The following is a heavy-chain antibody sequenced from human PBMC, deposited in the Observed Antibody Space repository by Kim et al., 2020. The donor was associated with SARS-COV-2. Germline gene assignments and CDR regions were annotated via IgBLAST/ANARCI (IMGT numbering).Heavy chain of an antibody. CDR1: GGSISSSSYY. J-gene: IGHJ4*02. V-gene: IGHV4-39*01. CDR3: ARLAPQGPPHY. CDR2: IYYSGST. Sequence: SETLSLTCTVSGGSISSSSYYWGWIRQPPGKGLEWIGSIYYSGSTYYNPSLKSRVTISVDTSKNQFSLKLSSVTAADTAVYYCARLAPQGPPHYWGQGTLVTVSS.